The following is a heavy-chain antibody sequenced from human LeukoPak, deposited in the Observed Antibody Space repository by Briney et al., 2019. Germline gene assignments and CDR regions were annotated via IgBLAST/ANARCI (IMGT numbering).Heavy chain of an antibody. CDR2: IYHSGST. CDR1: GYSISSGYY. V-gene: IGHV4-38-2*01. D-gene: IGHD3-10*01. CDR3: ARVRFGELSVFDY. Sequence: PSETLSLTCAVSGYSISSGYYWGWIRQPPGKGLEWIGSIYHSGSTYYNPSLKSRVTTSVDTSKNQFSLKLSSVTAADTAVYYCARVRFGELSVFDYWGQGTLVTVSS. J-gene: IGHJ4*02.